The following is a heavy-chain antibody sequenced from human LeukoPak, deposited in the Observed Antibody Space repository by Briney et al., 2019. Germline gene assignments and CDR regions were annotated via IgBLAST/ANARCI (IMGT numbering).Heavy chain of an antibody. D-gene: IGHD2-2*01. J-gene: IGHJ6*04. CDR1: GGSFSGYY. CDR2: INHSGST. CDR3: RSSTSPHYYYYGMDV. V-gene: IGHV4-34*01. Sequence: SETLSLTCAVYGGSFSGYYWSWIRQPPGKGLEWIREINHSGSTNYNPSLKSRVTISVDTSKNQFSLKLSSVTAADTAVYYCRSSTSPHYYYYGMDVWGKGTTVTVSS.